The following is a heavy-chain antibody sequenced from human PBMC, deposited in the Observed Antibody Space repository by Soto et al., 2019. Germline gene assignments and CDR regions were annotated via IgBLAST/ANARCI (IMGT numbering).Heavy chain of an antibody. CDR3: ARGGVSTRTFDY. D-gene: IGHD3-3*01. J-gene: IGHJ4*02. CDR1: GYNFAGYW. CDR2: IYLSDSDT. Sequence: GESLKISCKGSGYNFAGYWIAWVRQMPGKGLELMGIIYLSDSDTRYRPSFQGQVTISADKSISSAYLQWSSLRASDTAMYYCARGGVSTRTFDYWGQGXPVTSPQ. V-gene: IGHV5-51*01.